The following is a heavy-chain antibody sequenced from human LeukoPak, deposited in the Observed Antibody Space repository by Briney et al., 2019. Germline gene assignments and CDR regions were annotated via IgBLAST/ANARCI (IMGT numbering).Heavy chain of an antibody. Sequence: SETLSLTCTVSDGSISSSSYYWGWIRQPPGKGLEWIGSIYYGSVFYSVSTYYNPSLKGRVTMSGDTSKNQFSLKLSSVTAADTAAYYCARLGYCSGGSCYYYYYMDVWGKGTTVTVSS. V-gene: IGHV4-39*07. CDR3: ARLGYCSGGSCYYYYYMDV. D-gene: IGHD2-15*01. CDR1: DGSISSSSYY. J-gene: IGHJ6*03. CDR2: IYYGSVFYSVST.